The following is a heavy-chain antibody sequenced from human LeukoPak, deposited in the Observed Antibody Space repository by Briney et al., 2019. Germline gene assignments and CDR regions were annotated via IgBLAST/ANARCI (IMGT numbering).Heavy chain of an antibody. J-gene: IGHJ4*02. CDR2: IKSKTDGGTT. V-gene: IGHV3-15*01. D-gene: IGHD3-22*01. Sequence: PGGSLRLSCAASGFTFSNAWMNWVRQAPGKGLEWVGRIKSKTDGGTTDYAAPVKGRFTIPRDDSKNTLYLQMNSLKTEDTAVYYCTTDENYYDSGGYYYADYWGQGSLVTVSS. CDR3: TTDENYYDSGGYYYADY. CDR1: GFTFSNAW.